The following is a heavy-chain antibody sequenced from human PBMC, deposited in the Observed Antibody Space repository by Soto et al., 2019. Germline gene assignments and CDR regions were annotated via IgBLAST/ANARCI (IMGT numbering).Heavy chain of an antibody. J-gene: IGHJ3*02. CDR1: GGTFSSYA. CDR3: AREGTERGATHAFDI. Sequence: ASVKVSCKASGGTFSSYAISWVRQAPGQGLEWMGGIIPIFGTANYAQKFQGRVTITADESTSTAYMELSSLRSEDTAVYYCAREGTERGATHAFDIWGQGTMVTVSS. CDR2: IIPIFGTA. V-gene: IGHV1-69*13. D-gene: IGHD1-26*01.